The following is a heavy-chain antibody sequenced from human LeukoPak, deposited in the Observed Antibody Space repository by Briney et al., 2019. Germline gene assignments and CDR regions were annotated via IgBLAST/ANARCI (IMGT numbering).Heavy chain of an antibody. Sequence: GGSLRLSCAASGFTFSSYGMHWVRQAPGKGLEWVAVIWYDGSNKYYADSVKGRFTISRDNSKNTLYLQMNSLRAEDTAVYYCARDTPSTEWELLLGCWGQGTLVTVSS. CDR2: IWYDGSNK. CDR3: ARDTPSTEWELLLGC. J-gene: IGHJ4*02. V-gene: IGHV3-33*01. D-gene: IGHD1-26*01. CDR1: GFTFSSYG.